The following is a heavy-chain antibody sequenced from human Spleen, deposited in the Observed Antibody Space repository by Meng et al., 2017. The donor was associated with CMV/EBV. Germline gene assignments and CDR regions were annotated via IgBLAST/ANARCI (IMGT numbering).Heavy chain of an antibody. J-gene: IGHJ6*02. Sequence: SETLSLTCVVSGASIRNIFWSWIRHLPGKGLEWIGYTSYSGTTKYNPSLNSRATISGDTSKNQFSLNLTSVTATDTAVYYCAKDASGSRYYGMDVWGQGTTVTVSS. CDR2: TSYSGTT. CDR1: GASIRNIF. V-gene: IGHV4-59*01. D-gene: IGHD1-26*01. CDR3: AKDASGSRYYGMDV.